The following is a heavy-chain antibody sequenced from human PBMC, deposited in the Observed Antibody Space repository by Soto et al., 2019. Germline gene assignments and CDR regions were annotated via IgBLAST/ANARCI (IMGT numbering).Heavy chain of an antibody. CDR3: AHYYHSSGSQRHYYYGMDV. Sequence: SGPTLVNPTQTLTLTCTFSGFSLSTSGVGVGWIRQPPGKALEWLALIYWNDDKRYSPSLKSRLTITKDTSKNQVVLTMTNMDPVDTATYCCAHYYHSSGSQRHYYYGMDVWGQGTTVTVSS. D-gene: IGHD3-22*01. J-gene: IGHJ6*02. CDR2: IYWNDDK. CDR1: GFSLSTSGVG. V-gene: IGHV2-5*01.